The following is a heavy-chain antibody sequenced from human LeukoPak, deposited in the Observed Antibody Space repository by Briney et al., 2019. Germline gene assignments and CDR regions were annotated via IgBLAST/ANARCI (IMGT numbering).Heavy chain of an antibody. Sequence: APVKVSCKASGYTFTSYDINWARQATGQGFEWMGWMNPNSGNTGYAQKFQGRVTMTRNTSISTAYMELSSLRSEDTAVYYCARRLIAARRGWFDPWGQGTLVTVSS. J-gene: IGHJ5*02. CDR1: GYTFTSYD. CDR2: MNPNSGNT. CDR3: ARRLIAARRGWFDP. D-gene: IGHD6-6*01. V-gene: IGHV1-8*01.